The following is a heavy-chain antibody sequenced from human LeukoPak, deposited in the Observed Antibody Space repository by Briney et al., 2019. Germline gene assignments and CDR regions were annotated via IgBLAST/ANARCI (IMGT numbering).Heavy chain of an antibody. CDR2: ISSNGGST. CDR1: GFTFSSYA. D-gene: IGHD6-19*01. J-gene: IGHJ5*02. V-gene: IGHV3-64*04. Sequence: GGSLRLSCSASGFTFSSYAMHWVRQAPGKGLEYVSAISSNGGSTYYADSVKGRFTISRDNSKNTLYLQMNSLRAEDTAVYYCAKEIAVAGSINWFDPWGQGTLVTVSS. CDR3: AKEIAVAGSINWFDP.